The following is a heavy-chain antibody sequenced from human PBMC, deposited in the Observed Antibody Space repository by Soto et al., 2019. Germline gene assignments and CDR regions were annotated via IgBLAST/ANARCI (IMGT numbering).Heavy chain of an antibody. V-gene: IGHV3-33*01. CDR1: GFTFSSYV. CDR2: VHYDGTKK. Sequence: QVQLVESGGGVVQPGTSLRLSCAPSGFTFSSYVMHWVRQAPGKGLEWVAVVHYDGTKKYYTDSVRGRFTISRDNSANILYLQMNSLRPDDTAVYFCAREPSYDFWSGPQPMDVWGQGTTVTVSS. D-gene: IGHD3-3*01. CDR3: AREPSYDFWSGPQPMDV. J-gene: IGHJ6*02.